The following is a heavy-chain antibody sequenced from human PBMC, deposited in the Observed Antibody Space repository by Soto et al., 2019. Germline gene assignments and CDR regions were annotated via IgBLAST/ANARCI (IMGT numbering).Heavy chain of an antibody. D-gene: IGHD1-7*01. CDR3: AKDWCSGTTCYCLEH. CDR2: VSGSSGSK. V-gene: IGHV3-23*01. CDR1: GFTCSSYA. Sequence: EVQLLESGGGLVQPGGSLSLSCAGSGFTCSSYAMSWLRQAPGTGLEWVSSVSGSSGSKSYADSVKGRFTISRDNSKSTVYLQMNSLRVEDTAVYFCAKDWCSGTTCYCLEHLGQGTLVNVSS. J-gene: IGHJ1*01.